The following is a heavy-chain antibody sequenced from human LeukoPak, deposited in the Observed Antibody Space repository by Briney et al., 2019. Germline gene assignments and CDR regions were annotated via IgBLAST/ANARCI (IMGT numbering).Heavy chain of an antibody. J-gene: IGHJ4*02. CDR1: GGSFSGYY. Sequence: PSETLSLTCAVYGGSFSGYYWSWIHQPPGKGLEWIGEINHSGSTNYNPSLKSRVTISVDTSKNQFSLKLSSVTAADTAVYYCARAAPLLNYYGSGSYRNYFDYWGQGTLVTVSS. CDR3: ARAAPLLNYYGSGSYRNYFDY. D-gene: IGHD3-10*01. V-gene: IGHV4-34*01. CDR2: INHSGST.